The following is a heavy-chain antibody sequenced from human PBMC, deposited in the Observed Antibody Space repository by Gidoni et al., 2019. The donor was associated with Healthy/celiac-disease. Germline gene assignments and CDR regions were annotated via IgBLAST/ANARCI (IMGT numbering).Heavy chain of an antibody. J-gene: IGHJ3*02. CDR2: IIPIFGTA. V-gene: IGHV1-69*01. CDR1: VATFSSYA. D-gene: IGHD1-26*01. Sequence: QVQLVQSGAEVKKPGSSVKVSCNASVATFSSYAISWVRQAPGQGLEWLGGIIPIFGTANYAQKFQGRVTITADESTSTAYMELSSLRSEDTAVYYCARNQWELLLGGAFDIWGQGTMVTVSS. CDR3: ARNQWELLLGGAFDI.